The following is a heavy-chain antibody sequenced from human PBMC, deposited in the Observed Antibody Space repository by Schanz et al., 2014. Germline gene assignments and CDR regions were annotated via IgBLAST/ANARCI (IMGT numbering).Heavy chain of an antibody. V-gene: IGHV3-11*01. D-gene: IGHD6-6*01. CDR2: ISNSGYTI. J-gene: IGHJ6*02. CDR1: GFTFSDYY. Sequence: QVQLVESGGGLVKPGGSLRLSCAASGFTFSDYYMNWIRQAPGKGLEWVSYISNSGYTIYYADSVKGRFTISRDNAKNPLYLQMNSLRAEAPAVYYCARAPPPYSSSPYYWYYGMDVWGQGTTVTVSS. CDR3: ARAPPPYSSSPYYWYYGMDV.